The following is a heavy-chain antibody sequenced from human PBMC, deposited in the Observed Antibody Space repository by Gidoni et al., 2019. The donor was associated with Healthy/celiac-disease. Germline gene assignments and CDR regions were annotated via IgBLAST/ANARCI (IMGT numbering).Heavy chain of an antibody. J-gene: IGHJ6*02. CDR1: GYTFTSYD. D-gene: IGHD3-22*01. CDR3: ARAPYYPASYYYGMDV. V-gene: IGHV1-8*01. CDR2: MNPNSGNT. Sequence: QVQLVQSGAEVKKPGASVKVSCKASGYTFTSYDINWVRQATGQGFEWMGWMNPNSGNTGYAQKFQGRVTMTWNTSISTAYMELSSLRSEDTAVYYCARAPYYPASYYYGMDVWGQGTTVTVSS.